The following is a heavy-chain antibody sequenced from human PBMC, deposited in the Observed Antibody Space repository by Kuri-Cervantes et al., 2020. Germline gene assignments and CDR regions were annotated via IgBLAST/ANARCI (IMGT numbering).Heavy chain of an antibody. V-gene: IGHV3-30-3*01. CDR1: GFTFSSYA. CDR2: ISYDGSNK. J-gene: IGHJ4*02. D-gene: IGHD5-24*01. CDR3: TRPDGYKFSH. Sequence: GGSLRLSCAASGFTFSSYAMHWVRQAPGKGLEWVAVISYDGSNKYYADSVKGRFTISRDNSKNTLYLQMNSLKTEDTAVYYCTRPDGYKFSHWGQGTLVNVSS.